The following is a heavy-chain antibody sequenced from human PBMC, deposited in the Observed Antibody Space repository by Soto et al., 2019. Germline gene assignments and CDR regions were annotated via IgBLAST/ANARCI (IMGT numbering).Heavy chain of an antibody. CDR2: ISSSSSYI. CDR3: ARVDWGLSWGSSGPDAFDI. CDR1: GFTFSSYS. D-gene: IGHD3-16*01. V-gene: IGHV3-21*01. J-gene: IGHJ3*02. Sequence: GGSLRLSCAASGFTFSSYSMNWVRQAPGKGLEWVSSISSSSSYIYYADSVKGRFTISRDNAKNSLYLQMNSLRAEDTAVYYCARVDWGLSWGSSGPDAFDIWGQGTMVTVSS.